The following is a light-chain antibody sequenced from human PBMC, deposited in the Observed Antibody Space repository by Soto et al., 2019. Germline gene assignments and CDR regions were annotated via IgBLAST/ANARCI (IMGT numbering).Light chain of an antibody. CDR1: QSVTSNS. Sequence: EIVLTQSPGALSLSPGERAALSCRASQSVTSNSLAWYQQKPCQAPRLLIYGASNRATGIPARFSGSGSGTDFTLTISSLEPEDFAVYYCQQRSNWLITFGQGTRLEIK. V-gene: IGKV3D-20*02. CDR2: GAS. J-gene: IGKJ5*01. CDR3: QQRSNWLIT.